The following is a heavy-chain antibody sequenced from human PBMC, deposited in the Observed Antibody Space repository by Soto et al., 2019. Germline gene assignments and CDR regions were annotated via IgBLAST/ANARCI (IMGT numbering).Heavy chain of an antibody. CDR3: ARDSAYCTGGTCHPFDY. V-gene: IGHV1-18*01. CDR1: GYTMSEYG. Sequence: ASVKVSCKTSGYTMSEYGVSWVRQAPGQGLEWVAWISPYNGNTYQAQRVKGRVTMTTDTSTSTFYLEVRNLRSDDTAVYYCARDSAYCTGGTCHPFDYWGQGTLVTVSS. D-gene: IGHD2-8*02. J-gene: IGHJ4*02. CDR2: ISPYNGNT.